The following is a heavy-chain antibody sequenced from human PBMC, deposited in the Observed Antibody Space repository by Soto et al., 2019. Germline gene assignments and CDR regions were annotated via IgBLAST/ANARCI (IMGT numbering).Heavy chain of an antibody. CDR1: GDSVSSGSHH. D-gene: IGHD3-16*01. Sequence: TLSLTCTVAGDSVSSGSHHWNWIRQAPGKGLEWIGSIYFTGRTNHNPSLKSRVTISVDTSKNHLSLNMTCVTAADTAVYYCARDLVAIGGRVYAFDLWGQGTMVTVSS. CDR2: IYFTGRT. CDR3: ARDLVAIGGRVYAFDL. J-gene: IGHJ3*01. V-gene: IGHV4-61*03.